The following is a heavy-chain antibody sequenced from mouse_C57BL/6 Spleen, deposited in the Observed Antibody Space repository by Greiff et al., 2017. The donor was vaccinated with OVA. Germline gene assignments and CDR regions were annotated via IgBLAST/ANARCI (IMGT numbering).Heavy chain of an antibody. CDR2: ISSGSSTI. V-gene: IGHV5-17*01. J-gene: IGHJ2*01. D-gene: IGHD2-4*01. CDR3: ARGDYDGYYVDY. Sequence: EVKLEESGGGLVKPGGSLKLSCAASGFTFSDYGMHWVRQAPEKGLEWVAYISSGSSTIYYADTVKGRFTISRDNTKNTLFLQMTSLRSEDTAMYYCARGDYDGYYVDYWGQGTTLTVSS. CDR1: GFTFSDYG.